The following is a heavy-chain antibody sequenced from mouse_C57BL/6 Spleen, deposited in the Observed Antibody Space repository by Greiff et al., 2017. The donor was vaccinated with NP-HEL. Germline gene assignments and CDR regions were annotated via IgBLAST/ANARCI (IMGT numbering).Heavy chain of an antibody. CDR3: ARSLLDWDVRYFDY. V-gene: IGHV1-54*01. Sequence: QVQLKQSGAELVRPGTSVKVSCKASGYAFTNYLIEWVKQRPGQGLEWIGVINPGSGGTNYNEKFKGKATLTADKSSSTAYMQLSSLTSEDSAVYFCARSLLDWDVRYFDYWGQGTTLTVSS. J-gene: IGHJ2*01. D-gene: IGHD4-1*01. CDR2: INPGSGGT. CDR1: GYAFTNYL.